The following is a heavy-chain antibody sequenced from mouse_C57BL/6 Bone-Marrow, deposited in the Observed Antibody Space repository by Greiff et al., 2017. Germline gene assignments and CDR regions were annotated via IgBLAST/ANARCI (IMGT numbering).Heavy chain of an antibody. D-gene: IGHD1-1*01. V-gene: IGHV1-7*01. CDR2: INPSSGYT. J-gene: IGHJ3*01. CDR1: GYTFTSYW. Sequence: LVESGAELAKPGASVKLSCKASGYTFTSYWMHWVKQRPGQGLEWIGYINPSSGYTKYNQKFKDKATLTADKSSSTAYMQLSSLTYEDSAVYYCARGDYGSSLWFAYWGQGTLVTVSA. CDR3: ARGDYGSSLWFAY.